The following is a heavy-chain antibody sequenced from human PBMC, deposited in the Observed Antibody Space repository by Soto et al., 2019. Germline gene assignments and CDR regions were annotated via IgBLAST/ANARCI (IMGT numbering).Heavy chain of an antibody. Sequence: XETLSLTCTVSGDSISSYYWNWIRRPPGKGLEWIGYIYYSGSTNYNPSLKSRVTISVDTSKNQFSLKLSSVTAADTAVYYCARRLYYDSSGFEGGGMDVWGQGTTVTVSS. CDR3: ARRLYYDSSGFEGGGMDV. D-gene: IGHD3-22*01. CDR2: IYYSGST. CDR1: GDSISSYY. J-gene: IGHJ6*02. V-gene: IGHV4-59*08.